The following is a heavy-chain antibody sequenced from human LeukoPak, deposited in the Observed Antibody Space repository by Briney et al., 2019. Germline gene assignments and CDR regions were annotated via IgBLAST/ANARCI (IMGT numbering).Heavy chain of an antibody. Sequence: ASVKVSCKAPGYTFTGYYMHWVRQAPGQGLEWMGWINPNSGGTNYAQKFQGRVTMTRDTSISTAYMELSRLRSDDTAVYYCASVRELGYYFDYWGQGTLVTVSS. CDR3: ASVRELGYYFDY. V-gene: IGHV1-2*02. CDR2: INPNSGGT. J-gene: IGHJ4*02. CDR1: GYTFTGYY. D-gene: IGHD1-26*01.